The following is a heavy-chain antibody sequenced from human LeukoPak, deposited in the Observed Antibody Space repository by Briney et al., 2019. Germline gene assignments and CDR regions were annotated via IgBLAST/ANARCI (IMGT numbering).Heavy chain of an antibody. CDR1: GGSISSSSYY. D-gene: IGHD3-10*01. Sequence: PSETLSLTCTVSGGSISSSSYYWGWIRQPPGKGLEWIGSIYYSGSTNYNPSLKSRVTISVDTSKNQFSLKLSSVTAADTAVYYCARDRSYGSGLPHYFDYWGQGTLVTVSS. CDR2: IYYSGST. CDR3: ARDRSYGSGLPHYFDY. V-gene: IGHV4-39*07. J-gene: IGHJ4*02.